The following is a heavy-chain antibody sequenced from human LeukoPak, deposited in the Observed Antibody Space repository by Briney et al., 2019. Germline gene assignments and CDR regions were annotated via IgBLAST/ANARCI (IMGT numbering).Heavy chain of an antibody. CDR1: GGSISSSNW. J-gene: IGHJ5*02. Sequence: PSETLSLTCAVSGGSISSSNWWSWVRQPPGKGLEWIGEIYHSGSTNYNPSLKSRVTISVDTSKNQFSLKLSSVTAADTAVYYYAREGIAVTWGQGTLVTVSS. V-gene: IGHV4-4*02. CDR3: AREGIAVT. D-gene: IGHD6-19*01. CDR2: IYHSGST.